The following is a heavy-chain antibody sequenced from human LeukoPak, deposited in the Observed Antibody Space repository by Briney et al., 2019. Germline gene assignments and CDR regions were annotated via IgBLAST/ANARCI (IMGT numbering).Heavy chain of an antibody. D-gene: IGHD1-26*01. Sequence: GGSLRLSCAASGFTFSSYAMSWVRQAPGKGLEWVSAISGSGGSTYYADSVKGRFTISRDNSKNTLYLQMNSLRAEDTAVYYCARGGVRWELLRGYDYWGQGTLVTVSS. CDR3: ARGGVRWELLRGYDY. V-gene: IGHV3-23*01. J-gene: IGHJ4*02. CDR2: ISGSGGST. CDR1: GFTFSSYA.